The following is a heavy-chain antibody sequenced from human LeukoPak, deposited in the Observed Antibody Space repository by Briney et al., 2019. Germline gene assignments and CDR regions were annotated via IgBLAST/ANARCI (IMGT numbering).Heavy chain of an antibody. CDR1: GGSFSGYY. D-gene: IGHD4-17*01. V-gene: IGHV4-34*01. J-gene: IGHJ4*02. Sequence: SETLSLTCAVYGGSFSGYYWSWIRQPPGKGLEWIGEINHSGSTYYNPSLKSRVTISVDRSKNQFSLKLSSVTAADTAVYYCARVSVDYGDYDNDYWGQGTLVTVSS. CDR3: ARVSVDYGDYDNDY. CDR2: INHSGST.